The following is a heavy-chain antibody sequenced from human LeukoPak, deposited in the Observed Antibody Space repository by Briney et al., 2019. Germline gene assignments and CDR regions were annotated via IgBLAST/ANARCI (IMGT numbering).Heavy chain of an antibody. CDR2: ISAYNGNT. CDR3: ARDMDTAMVTNYYYGMDV. J-gene: IGHJ6*02. V-gene: IGHV1-18*01. D-gene: IGHD5-18*01. CDR1: SYTFTSYG. Sequence: GASVKVSCKASSYTFTSYGISWVRQAPGQGLEWMGWISAYNGNTNYAQKLQGRVTITADKSTSTAYMELSSLRSEDTAVYYCARDMDTAMVTNYYYGMDVWGQGTTVTVSS.